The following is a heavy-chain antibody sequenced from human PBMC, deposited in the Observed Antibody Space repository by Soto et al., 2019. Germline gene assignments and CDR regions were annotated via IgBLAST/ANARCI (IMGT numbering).Heavy chain of an antibody. CDR3: AREFVVVPAAIMHYYGMDV. CDR2: ISSNGGST. Sequence: PGGSLRLSCAASGFTFSSYAMHWVRQAPGKGLEYVSAISSNGGSTYYANSVKGRFTISRDNSKNTLYLQMGSLRAEDMAVYYCAREFVVVPAAIMHYYGMDVWGQGTTVTVSS. CDR1: GFTFSSYA. V-gene: IGHV3-64*01. D-gene: IGHD2-2*01. J-gene: IGHJ6*02.